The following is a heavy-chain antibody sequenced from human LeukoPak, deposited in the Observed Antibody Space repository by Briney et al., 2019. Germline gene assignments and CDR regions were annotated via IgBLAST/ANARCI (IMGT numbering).Heavy chain of an antibody. J-gene: IGHJ4*02. Sequence: ASVKLSCKASGYTFTSYDINWVRHATGQGLEWMGWISAYNGNTNYAQKLQGRVTMTTDTSTSTAYMELRSLRSDDTAVYYCAGEIWYSSSSGAFDYWGQGTLVTVSS. CDR2: ISAYNGNT. D-gene: IGHD6-6*01. CDR3: AGEIWYSSSSGAFDY. CDR1: GYTFTSYD. V-gene: IGHV1-18*01.